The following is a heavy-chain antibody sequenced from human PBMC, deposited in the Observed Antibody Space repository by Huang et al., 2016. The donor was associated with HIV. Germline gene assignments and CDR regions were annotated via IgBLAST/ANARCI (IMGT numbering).Heavy chain of an antibody. CDR1: GFTFSNYG. Sequence: QVQLVESGGGVVQPGGSLKLSCAASGFTFSNYGMHWFRQAPGNGFDWVAVISYDRNNKNYADSVKGRFTIYRDNSKYTLYLQMGGLRTEDTAVYYCARDRFGYFGSKSRFDYWGQGTLVTVSS. J-gene: IGHJ4*02. V-gene: IGHV3-30*06. CDR3: ARDRFGYFGSKSRFDY. D-gene: IGHD3-10*01. CDR2: ISYDRNNK.